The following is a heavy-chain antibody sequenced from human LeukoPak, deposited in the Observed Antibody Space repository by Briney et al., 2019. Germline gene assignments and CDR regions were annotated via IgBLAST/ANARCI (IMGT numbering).Heavy chain of an antibody. V-gene: IGHV4-4*07. D-gene: IGHD2-21*02. Sequence: PSETLSLTCTVSGASVSSYYWSWIRQPAGQGLEWIGRIYTTGSTNYNPSLKSRVTISVDKSKNQFSLKLNSVTAADTASYYCARDVMTVGSGGDTSSYYYLYYMDVWGKGTTVTVSS. J-gene: IGHJ6*03. CDR1: GASVSSYY. CDR2: IYTTGST. CDR3: ARDVMTVGSGGDTSSYYYLYYMDV.